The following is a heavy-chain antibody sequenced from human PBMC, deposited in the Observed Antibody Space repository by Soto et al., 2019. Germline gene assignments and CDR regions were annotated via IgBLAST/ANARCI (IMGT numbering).Heavy chain of an antibody. CDR3: ARGTYYFRSRTYSDFDY. CDR1: GGTFNSYA. D-gene: IGHD3-10*01. Sequence: SVKVSCKASGGTFNSYAVNWVRQAPGQGLEWIGGIIPDLRSSNYAQKFQGRVTITADASASTGYLELSGLRSEDTAVYYCARGTYYFRSRTYSDFDYWGQGSLVTVSS. CDR2: IIPDLRSS. J-gene: IGHJ4*02. V-gene: IGHV1-69*13.